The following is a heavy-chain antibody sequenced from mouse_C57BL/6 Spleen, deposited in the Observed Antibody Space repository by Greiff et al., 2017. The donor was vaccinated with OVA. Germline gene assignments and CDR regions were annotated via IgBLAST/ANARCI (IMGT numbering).Heavy chain of an antibody. CDR1: GYTFTDYE. CDR2: IDPETGGT. Sequence: VQLQQSGAELVRPGASVTLSCKASGYTFTDYEMHWVKQTPVHGLEWIGAIDPETGGTAYNQKFKGKAILTADKSSSTAYMGLRSLTSEDSAVYYCTRRTTTEGVYYFDYWGQGTTLTVSS. V-gene: IGHV1-15*01. D-gene: IGHD1-1*01. CDR3: TRRTTTEGVYYFDY. J-gene: IGHJ2*01.